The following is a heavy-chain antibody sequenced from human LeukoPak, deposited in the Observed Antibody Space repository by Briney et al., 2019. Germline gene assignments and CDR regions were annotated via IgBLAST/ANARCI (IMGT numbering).Heavy chain of an antibody. J-gene: IGHJ4*02. V-gene: IGHV3-7*05. Sequence: GGSLRLSCAASGFTFSNYWMSWVRQAPGKGLEWVAHINQDGSEKYYVDSVKGRFTISRDNAKNSLYLQMNSLRAEDTAVYYCAKDRVIATGIGEFDYWGQGTLVTVSS. CDR3: AKDRVIATGIGEFDY. CDR2: INQDGSEK. D-gene: IGHD6-13*01. CDR1: GFTFSNYW.